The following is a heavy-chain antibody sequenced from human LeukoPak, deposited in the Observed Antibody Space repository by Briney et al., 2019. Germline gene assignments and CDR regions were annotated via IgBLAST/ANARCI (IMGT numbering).Heavy chain of an antibody. Sequence: GGSLRLSCAASGFTFSSYAMSWVRQAPGKGLEWVSAISGSGGSTYYADSVKGRFTISRDNSKNTLYLQMNSLRAEDTAVYYCATLQRRLPPYYYYGMDVWGQGTTVTVSS. V-gene: IGHV3-23*01. CDR1: GFTFSSYA. J-gene: IGHJ6*02. CDR3: ATLQRRLPPYYYYGMDV. D-gene: IGHD4-11*01. CDR2: ISGSGGST.